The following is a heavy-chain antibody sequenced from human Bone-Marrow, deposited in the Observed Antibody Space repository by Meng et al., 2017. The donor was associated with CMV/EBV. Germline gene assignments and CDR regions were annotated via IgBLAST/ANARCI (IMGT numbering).Heavy chain of an antibody. CDR3: ARGRTQYYDFWSGYHPIPLGMDV. CDR2: IKLDGSEK. V-gene: IGHV3-7*01. Sequence: GESLKISCASPGFTFSSYWMSWDRQAPGMGLEWVDNIKLDGSEKYYVDSVKGRFTISRDNGKNSLYLHMNSLRAEDTDVYYCARGRTQYYDFWSGYHPIPLGMDVWGRATTVTVSS. J-gene: IGHJ6*02. D-gene: IGHD3-3*01. CDR1: GFTFSSYW.